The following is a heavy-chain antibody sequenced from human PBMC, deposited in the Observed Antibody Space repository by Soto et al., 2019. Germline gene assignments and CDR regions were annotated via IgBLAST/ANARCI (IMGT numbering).Heavy chain of an antibody. CDR2: INSDGSST. Sequence: GGSLRLSCAASGFTFSSYWMHWVRQAPGKGLVWVSRINSDGSSTSYADSVKGRFTISRDNAKNTLYLQMNSLRAEDTAVYYCARGIYPRGVTTIVRLFDYWGQGTLVTVSS. D-gene: IGHD4-17*01. J-gene: IGHJ4*02. V-gene: IGHV3-74*01. CDR3: ARGIYPRGVTTIVRLFDY. CDR1: GFTFSSYW.